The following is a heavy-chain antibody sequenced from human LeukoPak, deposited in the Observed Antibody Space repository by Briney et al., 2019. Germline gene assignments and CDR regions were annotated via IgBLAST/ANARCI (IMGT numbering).Heavy chain of an antibody. CDR3: ARTPASYYYDSSGLYYFDY. D-gene: IGHD3-22*01. CDR2: MNPNSGNT. J-gene: IGHJ4*02. Sequence: ASVKVSCKASGYTFTSYDINWVRQATGQGLEWMGWMNPNSGNTGYAQKFQGRVTMTRNTSISTAYMELSSLRSEDTAVYYCARTPASYYYDSSGLYYFDYWGQGTLVTVSS. CDR1: GYTFTSYD. V-gene: IGHV1-8*01.